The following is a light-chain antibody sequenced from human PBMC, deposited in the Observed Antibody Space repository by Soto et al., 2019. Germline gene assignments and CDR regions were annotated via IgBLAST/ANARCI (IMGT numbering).Light chain of an antibody. CDR2: EVS. Sequence: QSVLTQPASVSGSPGQSITISCTGTSSDVGGYNYVSWYQQHPGKAPKLMIYEVSNRPSGVSNRFSGSKSGNTASLTISGLQAEDEAEYYCSSYTSSSRYVFG. V-gene: IGLV2-14*01. CDR1: SSDVGGYNY. J-gene: IGLJ1*01. CDR3: SSYTSSSRYV.